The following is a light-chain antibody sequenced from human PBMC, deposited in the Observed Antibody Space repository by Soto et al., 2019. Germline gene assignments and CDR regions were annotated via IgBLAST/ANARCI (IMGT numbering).Light chain of an antibody. J-gene: IGKJ5*01. CDR3: QQRSNWPIT. CDR2: DAS. Sequence: EVVLTQSPASLSLSPGDRATLSCRADQSVSDYVGWYQQKPGQPTRLLFFDASSRASGVPHRVSGSGSGTDGTLTISSLEPEEWAVDDGQQRSNWPITFGQGTRLEIK. V-gene: IGKV3-11*01. CDR1: QSVSDY.